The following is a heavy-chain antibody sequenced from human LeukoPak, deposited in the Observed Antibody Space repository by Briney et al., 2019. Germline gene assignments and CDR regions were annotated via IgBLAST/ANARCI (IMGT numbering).Heavy chain of an antibody. V-gene: IGHV4-61*02. J-gene: IGHJ5*02. D-gene: IGHD2-2*01. CDR3: ARDWGYCSSTSCPNWFDP. Sequence: PSETLSLTCTVSGGSISSGSYYWSWIRQPAGKGLEWIGRIYTSGSTNHNPSLKSRVTISVDTSKNQFSLKLSSVTAADTAVYYCARDWGYCSSTSCPNWFDPWGQGTLVTVSS. CDR2: IYTSGST. CDR1: GGSISSGSYY.